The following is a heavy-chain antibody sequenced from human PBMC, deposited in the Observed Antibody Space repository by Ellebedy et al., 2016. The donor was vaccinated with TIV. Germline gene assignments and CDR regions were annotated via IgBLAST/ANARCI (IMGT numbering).Heavy chain of an antibody. CDR1: GFRFSSYG. CDR2: IWYDGSNK. V-gene: IGHV3-33*01. J-gene: IGHJ4*02. D-gene: IGHD2-21*01. CDR3: ARKESGSTSLFD. Sequence: GESLKISCAASGFRFSSYGMHWVRQAPGKGLEWVAVIWYDGSNKYYADSVKGRFTISRDNSKNTLSLQMNILRADDTAVYYCARKESGSTSLFDWGQGTLVTVSS.